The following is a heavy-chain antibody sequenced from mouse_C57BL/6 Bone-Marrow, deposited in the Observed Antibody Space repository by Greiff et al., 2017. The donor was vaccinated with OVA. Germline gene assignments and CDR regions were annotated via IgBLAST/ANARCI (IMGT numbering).Heavy chain of an antibody. V-gene: IGHV2-2*01. CDR1: GFSLTSYG. CDR2: IWSGGST. D-gene: IGHD2-3*01. J-gene: IGHJ2*01. CDR3: ARNGGYSLYFDY. Sequence: VQLQQSGPGLVQPSQSLSITCTVSGFSLTSYGVHWVRQSPGKGLEWLGVIWSGGSTGYNAAFISRLSISKDNSKSQVFFKMNSLQADDTAIYYCARNGGYSLYFDYWGQGTTLTVSS.